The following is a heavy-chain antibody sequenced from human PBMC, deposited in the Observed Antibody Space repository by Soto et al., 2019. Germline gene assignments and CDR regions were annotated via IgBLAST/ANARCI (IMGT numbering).Heavy chain of an antibody. J-gene: IGHJ6*02. CDR3: AANVGPLDCSSTSCYDFGMDV. V-gene: IGHV3-23*01. D-gene: IGHD2-2*01. CDR1: GFTFSSYA. Sequence: GGSLRLSCAASGFTFSSYAMSWVRQAPGKGLEWVSAISGSGGSTYYADSVKGRFTISRDNSKNTLYLQMNSLRAEDTAVYYCAANVGPLDCSSTSCYDFGMDVWGQGTTVTVSS. CDR2: ISGSGGST.